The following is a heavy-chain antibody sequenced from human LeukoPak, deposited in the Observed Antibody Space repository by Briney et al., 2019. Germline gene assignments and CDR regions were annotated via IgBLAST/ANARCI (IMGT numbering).Heavy chain of an antibody. J-gene: IGHJ6*02. Sequence: GESLKISFKGSGYSFTSYWIGWVRQMPGKGLEWMGIIYPGDSDTRYSPSFQGQVTISADKSISTAYLQWSSLKASDTAMYYCARGVATGTYYYYGMDVWGQGTTVTVSS. CDR2: IYPGDSDT. CDR1: GYSFTSYW. D-gene: IGHD5-12*01. CDR3: ARGVATGTYYYYGMDV. V-gene: IGHV5-51*01.